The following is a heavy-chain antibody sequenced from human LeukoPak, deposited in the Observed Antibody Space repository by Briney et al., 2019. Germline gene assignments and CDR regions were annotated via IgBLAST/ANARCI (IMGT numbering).Heavy chain of an antibody. Sequence: KPSETLSLTCAVYGGSFSGYYWSWIRQPPGKGLEWIGEINHSGSTNYNPSLKSRVTISVDTSKSQFSLKLSSVTAADTAVYYCARGLKLRGYIDYWGQGTLVTVSS. D-gene: IGHD3-3*01. CDR1: GGSFSGYY. CDR3: ARGLKLRGYIDY. V-gene: IGHV4-34*01. J-gene: IGHJ4*02. CDR2: INHSGST.